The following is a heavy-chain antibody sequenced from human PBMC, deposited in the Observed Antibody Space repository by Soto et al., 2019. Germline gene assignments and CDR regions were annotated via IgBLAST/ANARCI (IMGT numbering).Heavy chain of an antibody. CDR2: IDHRGIT. V-gene: IGHV4-34*01. CDR1: GEPFTTSY. J-gene: IGHJ5*02. D-gene: IGHD6-6*01. CDR3: ATCSFAFGPGFDP. Sequence: PSETLSLTCSFYGEPFTTSYCSWIRQPPGKGLEWIGGIDHRGITNYNPSLKSRVTISIDTSKTHFSLKLSSVTAADTAVYYCATCSFAFGPGFDPWGQGTLVTVSS.